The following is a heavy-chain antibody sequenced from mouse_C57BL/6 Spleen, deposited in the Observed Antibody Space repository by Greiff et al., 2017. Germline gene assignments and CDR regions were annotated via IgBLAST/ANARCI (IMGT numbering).Heavy chain of an antibody. CDR3: TANGSSYFDY. CDR1: GFTFSNYW. D-gene: IGHD1-1*01. CDR2: IRLKSDNYAT. Sequence: EVKLMESGGGLVQPGGSMKLSCVASGFTFSNYWMNWVRQSPEKGLEWVAQIRLKSDNYATHYAESVKGRFTISRDDSKSSVYLQMNNLRAEDTGIYYCTANGSSYFDYWGQGTTLTVSS. J-gene: IGHJ2*01. V-gene: IGHV6-3*01.